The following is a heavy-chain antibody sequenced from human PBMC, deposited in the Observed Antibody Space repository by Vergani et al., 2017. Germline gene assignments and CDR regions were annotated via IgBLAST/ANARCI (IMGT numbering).Heavy chain of an antibody. CDR2: IDPSDSYT. J-gene: IGHJ4*02. CDR1: GYSFTSYW. D-gene: IGHD3-22*01. CDR3: ARGYYYDSSGLPADY. V-gene: IGHV5-10-1*03. Sequence: EVQLVQSGAEVKKPGESLRISCKGSGYSFTSYWISWVRQMPGKGLEWMGRIDPSDSYTNYSPSFQGHVTISADKSISTAYLQWSSLKASDTAMYYCARGYYYDSSGLPADYWGQGTLVTVSS.